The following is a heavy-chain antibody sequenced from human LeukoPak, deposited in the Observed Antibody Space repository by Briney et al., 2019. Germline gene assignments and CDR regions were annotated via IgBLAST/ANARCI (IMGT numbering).Heavy chain of an antibody. CDR3: ARDFPGLIVGGGAHDY. J-gene: IGHJ4*02. CDR1: GGTFSSYG. Sequence: SVNVSCKASGGTFSSYGISWVRQAPGQGLEWMGGIIPIFGTANYAQKLQGRVTITADESTSTAYMELSSLRSEDTAVYYCARDFPGLIVGGGAHDYWGQGTLVTVSS. D-gene: IGHD1-26*01. CDR2: IIPIFGTA. V-gene: IGHV1-69*01.